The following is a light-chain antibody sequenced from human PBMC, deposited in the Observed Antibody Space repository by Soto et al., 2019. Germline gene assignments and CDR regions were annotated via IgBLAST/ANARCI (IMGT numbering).Light chain of an antibody. Sequence: EIVMTQSPDTLSVSPGERATLSCRASQSISNNLAWYQQRPGQAPRLLIYGASTRATGIPAKFSGSGSGTEFTLTISSLQSEDFAVYFCHQYHNWPPWTFGQGTKVEFK. CDR2: GAS. CDR1: QSISNN. CDR3: HQYHNWPPWT. J-gene: IGKJ1*01. V-gene: IGKV3-15*01.